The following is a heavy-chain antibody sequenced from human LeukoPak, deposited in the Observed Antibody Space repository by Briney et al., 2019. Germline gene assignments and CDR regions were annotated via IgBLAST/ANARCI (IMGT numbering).Heavy chain of an antibody. V-gene: IGHV4-34*01. D-gene: IGHD4-23*01. CDR1: GGSFSGYY. J-gene: IGHJ4*02. CDR2: INHSGST. Sequence: PSETLSLTCAVYGGSFSGYYWSWIRQPPGKGLEWIGEINHSGSTNYNPSLKSRVTISVDTSKNQFSLKLSSVTAADTAVYYCARVGGRRRNGYFDYWGQGTLVTVSS. CDR3: ARVGGRRRNGYFDY.